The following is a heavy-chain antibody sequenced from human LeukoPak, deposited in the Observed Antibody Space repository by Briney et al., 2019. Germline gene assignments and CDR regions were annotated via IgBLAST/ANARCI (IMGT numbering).Heavy chain of an antibody. D-gene: IGHD3-16*01. CDR1: GFTFSTYN. CDR2: ISSGSSTI. CDR3: ARGETARVDY. J-gene: IGHJ4*02. Sequence: GGYLRCSGAASGFTFSTYNMNRVGQAQGKGLEWLSYISSGSSTIYYADSVEGRFTISRDNAKNSLYLQMNSLRDEDTAVYYCARGETARVDYWGQGILVTVSS. V-gene: IGHV3-48*02.